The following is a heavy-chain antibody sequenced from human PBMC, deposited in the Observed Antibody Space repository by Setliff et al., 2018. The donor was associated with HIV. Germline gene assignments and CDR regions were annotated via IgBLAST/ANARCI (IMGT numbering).Heavy chain of an antibody. Sequence: ASVKVSCKASGGTFTSYGISWVRQAPGQGLEWMGWISAYNGNKNYAQKLQGRVTMTTDTSTSTADMELRSLRSDDTAVYYCARDSPVPLIVVVPAVTEDYYYGMDVWGQGTTVTVSS. D-gene: IGHD2-2*01. J-gene: IGHJ6*02. CDR3: ARDSPVPLIVVVPAVTEDYYYGMDV. CDR2: ISAYNGNK. CDR1: GGTFTSYG. V-gene: IGHV1-18*01.